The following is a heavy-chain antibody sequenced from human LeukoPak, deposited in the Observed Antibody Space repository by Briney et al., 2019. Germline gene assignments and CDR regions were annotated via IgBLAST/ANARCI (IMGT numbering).Heavy chain of an antibody. V-gene: IGHV3-53*01. CDR1: GFTVSSNY. CDR3: ARGNYGSGSYYVGDAFDI. CDR2: LYRGGST. J-gene: IGHJ3*02. Sequence: GGSLRLSCAASGFTVSSNYMSWVRQAPGMGLEWVSSLYRGGSTYYADSVRGRFTISRGNSKSTLYLQMNSLRAEDTAVYCCARGNYGSGSYYVGDAFDIWGQGTMVTVSS. D-gene: IGHD3-10*01.